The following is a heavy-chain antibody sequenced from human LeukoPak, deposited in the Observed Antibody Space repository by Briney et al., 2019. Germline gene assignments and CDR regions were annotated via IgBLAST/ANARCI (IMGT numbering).Heavy chain of an antibody. D-gene: IGHD3-22*01. CDR2: IYHSGST. CDR3: ARGRYDSGGLYFHY. CDR1: GGSFSGYY. V-gene: IGHV4-34*01. J-gene: IGHJ4*02. Sequence: SETLSLTCAVYGGSFSGYYWTWIRQPPGKGLEWVGEIYHSGSTNYNPSLKGRVTISLDTSKNQFSLKLSSVAAADTAVYYCARGRYDSGGLYFHYWGQGTV.